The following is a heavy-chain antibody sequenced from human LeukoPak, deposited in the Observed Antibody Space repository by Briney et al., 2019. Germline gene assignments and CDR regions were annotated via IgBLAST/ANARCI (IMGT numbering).Heavy chain of an antibody. D-gene: IGHD6-13*01. CDR3: ARLGMRQQHPWSGSSYYNYYMDV. CDR1: GGTFSSYA. Sequence: ASVKVSCKASGGTFSSYAISWVRQAPGQGLEWMGGIIPIFGTANYAQKFQGRVTITADESTSTAYMELSSLRSEDTAVYYCARLGMRQQHPWSGSSYYNYYMDVWGKGTTVTVSS. J-gene: IGHJ6*03. V-gene: IGHV1-69*13. CDR2: IIPIFGTA.